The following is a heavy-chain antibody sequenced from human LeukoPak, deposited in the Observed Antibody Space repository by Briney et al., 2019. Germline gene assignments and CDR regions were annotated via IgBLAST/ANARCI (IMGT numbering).Heavy chain of an antibody. CDR1: RFTFSSYS. J-gene: IGHJ4*02. V-gene: IGHV3-48*01. CDR2: ISSSSSTI. Sequence: GGSLRLSCAPSRFTFSSYSMNWVRQAPGQGLEWVSYISSSSSTIYYATSVKGRFTISRDNAKNSLYLQINSLRAQDTAVYYCARERGYSYGYSDYWGQGTLVTVSP. D-gene: IGHD5-18*01. CDR3: ARERGYSYGYSDY.